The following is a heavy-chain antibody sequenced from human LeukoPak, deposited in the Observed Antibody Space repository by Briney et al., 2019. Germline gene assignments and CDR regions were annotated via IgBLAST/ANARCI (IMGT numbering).Heavy chain of an antibody. Sequence: GESLKISCKGSGYSFTNYWIGWVRQMPGKGLEWMGIIYPGDSDTRYSPSFQGQVTISADKSISTAYLQWSSLKASDTAMYYCARHLGCSGGSCYSDYFDYWGQGTLVTVSS. J-gene: IGHJ4*02. CDR3: ARHLGCSGGSCYSDYFDY. CDR2: IYPGDSDT. V-gene: IGHV5-51*01. CDR1: GYSFTNYW. D-gene: IGHD2-15*01.